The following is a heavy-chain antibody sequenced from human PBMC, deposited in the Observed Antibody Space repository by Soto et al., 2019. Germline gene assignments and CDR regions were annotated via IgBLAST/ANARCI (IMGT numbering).Heavy chain of an antibody. CDR3: AKSFTNYPHWFDP. D-gene: IGHD4-4*01. J-gene: IGHJ5*02. V-gene: IGHV4-59*08. CDR2: IYYSGST. CDR1: GGSISNYY. Sequence: SETLSLTCTVSGGSISNYYWSWIRQPPGKGLEWIGFIYYSGSTNYNPSLKSRVTISVDTSKNQFSLKLTSVTAADTAVYYCAKSFTNYPHWFDPWGQGTLVTVSS.